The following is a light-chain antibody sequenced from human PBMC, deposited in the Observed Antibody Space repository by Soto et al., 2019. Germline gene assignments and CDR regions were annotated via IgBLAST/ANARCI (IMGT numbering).Light chain of an antibody. V-gene: IGKV3-15*01. CDR2: AAS. J-gene: IGKJ2*01. CDR3: QQYHNWPPYT. Sequence: EIVMTQSPATLSVSPGERATLSCRASQTISDNLAWYQQRPGQSPRLLIYAASSGATGIPARFSGSGSGTEFSLTIDSLQSEDFAVYYCQQYHNWPPYTFGQGTKLEIK. CDR1: QTISDN.